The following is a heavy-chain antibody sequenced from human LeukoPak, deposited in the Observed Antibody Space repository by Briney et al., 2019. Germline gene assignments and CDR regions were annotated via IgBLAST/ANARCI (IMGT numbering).Heavy chain of an antibody. Sequence: PGGSLRLSCAASGFTFSSCWMHWVRQAPGKGLVWVSRINSDGSSTSYADSVKGRFTISRDNAKNTLYLQMNSLRAEDTAVYYCARGGYSYGLYYFDYWGQGTLVTVSS. J-gene: IGHJ4*02. CDR2: INSDGSST. CDR3: ARGGYSYGLYYFDY. V-gene: IGHV3-74*01. CDR1: GFTFSSCW. D-gene: IGHD5-18*01.